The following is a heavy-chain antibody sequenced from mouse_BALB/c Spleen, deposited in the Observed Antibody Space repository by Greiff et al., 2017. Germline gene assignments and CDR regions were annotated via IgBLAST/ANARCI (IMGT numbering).Heavy chain of an antibody. CDR1: GFTFSSYA. CDR2: ISSGGSYT. Sequence: EVQVVESGGGLVKPGGSLKLSCAASGFTFSSYAMSWVRQSPEKRLEWVAEISSGGSYTYYPDTVTGRFTISRDNAKNTLYLEMSSLRSEDTAMYYCARAGGAMDYWGQGTSVTVSS. CDR3: ARAGGAMDY. J-gene: IGHJ4*01. V-gene: IGHV5-9-4*01.